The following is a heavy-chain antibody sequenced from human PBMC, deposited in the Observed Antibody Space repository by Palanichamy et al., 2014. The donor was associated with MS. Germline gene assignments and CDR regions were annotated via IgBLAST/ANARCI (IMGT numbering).Heavy chain of an antibody. CDR1: GFTFSTYW. D-gene: IGHD4-17*01. J-gene: IGHJ3*02. CDR3: ARPEYGDYVGRGDDAFHI. V-gene: IGHV3-7*01. Sequence: EVQRGGGRGGGPWSQPGGSLRLSCVASGFTFSTYWMSWVRQAPGKGLEWVANIKQDGSEKSYVESVKGRFTISRDNAKNSLYLQMNSLRAEDTAMYYCARPEYGDYVGRGDDAFHIWGQGTMVTVSS. CDR2: IKQDGSEK.